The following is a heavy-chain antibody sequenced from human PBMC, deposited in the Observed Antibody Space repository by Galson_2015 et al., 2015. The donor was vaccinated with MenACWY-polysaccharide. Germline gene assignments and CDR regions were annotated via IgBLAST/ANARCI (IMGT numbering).Heavy chain of an antibody. J-gene: IGHJ5*02. CDR1: GDSITSGGYF. CDR3: ARGGRAVSNRNWFDP. V-gene: IGHV4-31*03. CDR2: ISYDGGP. D-gene: IGHD3-16*01. Sequence: TLSLTCTVSGDSITSGGYFWSWIRQHPGKGLEWIASISYDGGPYYNPSLKSRVTISADTPNNQFSLKLNSVTAADTAVYYCARGGRAVSNRNWFDPWGQGTLVTVSS.